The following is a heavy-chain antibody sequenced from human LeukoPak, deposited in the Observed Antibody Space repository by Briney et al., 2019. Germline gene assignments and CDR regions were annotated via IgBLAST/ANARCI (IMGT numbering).Heavy chain of an antibody. J-gene: IGHJ6*02. CDR3: ASHSGSDVYYYYGMDV. CDR1: GFTFSSYA. D-gene: IGHD5-12*01. CDR2: ISAGGST. Sequence: GGSLRLSCAASGFTFSSYAMTWVRQAPGKGLEWVSAISAGGSTYYADSVKGRFTISRDNSKNTLYLQMSSLRAEDTAVYYCASHSGSDVYYYYGMDVWGQGTTVTVSS. V-gene: IGHV3-23*01.